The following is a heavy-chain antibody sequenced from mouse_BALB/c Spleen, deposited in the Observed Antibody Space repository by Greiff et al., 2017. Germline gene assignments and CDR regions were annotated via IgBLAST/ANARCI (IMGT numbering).Heavy chain of an antibody. Sequence: LVESGAELMKPGASVKISCKATGYTFSSYWIEWVKQRPGHGLEWIGEILPGSGSTNYNEKFKGKATFTADTSSNTAYMQLSSLTSEDSAVYYCARRDSYYGYTYWGQGTLVTVSA. V-gene: IGHV1-9*01. CDR3: ARRDSYYGYTY. D-gene: IGHD1-2*01. CDR1: GYTFSSYW. J-gene: IGHJ3*01. CDR2: ILPGSGST.